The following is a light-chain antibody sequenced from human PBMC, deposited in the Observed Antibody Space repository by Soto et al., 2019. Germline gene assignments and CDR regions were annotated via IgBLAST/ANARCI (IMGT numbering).Light chain of an antibody. CDR2: EGS. Sequence: QSVLAQPASVSGSPGQSITISCTGTSSDVGSYNLVSWYQQHPGKAPKLMIYEGSKRPSGVSNRFSGSKSGNTASLTISGLQAEDEADYYCCSYAGSSLWVFGGGTKVTV. CDR3: CSYAGSSLWV. V-gene: IGLV2-23*01. J-gene: IGLJ3*02. CDR1: SSDVGSYNL.